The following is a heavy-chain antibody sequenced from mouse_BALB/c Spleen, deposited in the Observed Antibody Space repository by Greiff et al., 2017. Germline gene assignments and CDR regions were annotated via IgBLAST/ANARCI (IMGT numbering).Heavy chain of an antibody. CDR1: GFTFSSYA. Sequence: EVMLVESGGGLVKPGGSLKLSCAASGFTFSSYAMSWVRQSPEKRLVWVAEISSGGSYTYYPDTVTGRFTISRDNAKNTLYLEMSSLRSEDTAMYYCARGDGNYLAWFAYWGQGTLVTVSA. V-gene: IGHV5-9-4*01. J-gene: IGHJ3*01. D-gene: IGHD2-1*01. CDR2: ISSGGSYT. CDR3: ARGDGNYLAWFAY.